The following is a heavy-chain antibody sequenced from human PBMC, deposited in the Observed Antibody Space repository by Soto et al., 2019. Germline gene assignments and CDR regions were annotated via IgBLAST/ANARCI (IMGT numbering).Heavy chain of an antibody. CDR3: ARGPDVGYCSSTSCYWFDP. Sequence: ASVKVSCKASGYTFTSYAMHWVRQAPGQRLEWMGWINAGNGNTKYSQKFQGRVTITRDTSASTAYMELSSLRSEDTAVYYCARGPDVGYCSSTSCYWFDPWGQGTLVTVSS. V-gene: IGHV1-3*01. CDR2: INAGNGNT. CDR1: GYTFTSYA. D-gene: IGHD2-2*01. J-gene: IGHJ5*02.